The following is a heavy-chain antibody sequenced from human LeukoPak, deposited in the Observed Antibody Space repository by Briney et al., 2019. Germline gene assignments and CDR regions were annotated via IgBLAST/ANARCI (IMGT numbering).Heavy chain of an antibody. CDR1: GGSISSYY. CDR2: IYYSGST. V-gene: IGHV4-59*01. D-gene: IGHD3-10*01. J-gene: IGHJ4*02. CDR3: ARVSLRGVPDDYFDY. Sequence: NPSETLSLTCTVSGGSISSYYWSWIRQPPGKGLEWIGYIYYSGSTNYNPSLKSRVTISVDTSKNQFSLKLSSVTAADTAVYYCARVSLRGVPDDYFDYWGQGTLVTVSS.